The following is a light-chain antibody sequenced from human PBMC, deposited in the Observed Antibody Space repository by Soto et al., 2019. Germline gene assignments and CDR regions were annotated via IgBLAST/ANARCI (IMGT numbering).Light chain of an antibody. CDR1: SGHSNYA. CDR2: LNRDGSH. J-gene: IGLJ2*01. Sequence: QLVLTQSPSASASLGASVKLTCTLSSGHSNYAIAWHQQQPEKGPRYLMKLNRDGSHSKGDGIPNRFSGSSSGAESYLTISGLQSEDEADYYCQTWGTGIVIFGGGTKLTVL. CDR3: QTWGTGIVI. V-gene: IGLV4-69*01.